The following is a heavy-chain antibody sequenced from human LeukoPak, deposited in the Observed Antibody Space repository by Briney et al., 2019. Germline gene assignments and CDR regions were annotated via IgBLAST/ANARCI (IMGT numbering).Heavy chain of an antibody. CDR1: GGSISSYY. J-gene: IGHJ4*02. Sequence: SSETLSLTCTVSGGSISSYYWSWIRQPPGKGLEWIGYIYYSGSTNYNPSLKSRVTISVDTSNNQFSLKLSSVTAADTAVYYCARRYCSGGSCYSALDYWGQGALVTVSS. CDR2: IYYSGST. V-gene: IGHV4-59*01. D-gene: IGHD2-15*01. CDR3: ARRYCSGGSCYSALDY.